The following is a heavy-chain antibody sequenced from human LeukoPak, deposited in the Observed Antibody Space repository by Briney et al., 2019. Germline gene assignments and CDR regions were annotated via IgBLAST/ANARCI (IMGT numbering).Heavy chain of an antibody. CDR2: INPSGGST. V-gene: IGHV1-46*01. Sequence: GASVKVSCKASGYTFTSYYMHWVRRAPGQGLEWMGIINPSGGSTSYAQKFQGRVTMTRDTSISTAYMELSRLRSDDTAVYYCARSPIAVAGTRGWFDPWGQGTLVTVSS. D-gene: IGHD6-19*01. CDR1: GYTFTSYY. J-gene: IGHJ5*02. CDR3: ARSPIAVAGTRGWFDP.